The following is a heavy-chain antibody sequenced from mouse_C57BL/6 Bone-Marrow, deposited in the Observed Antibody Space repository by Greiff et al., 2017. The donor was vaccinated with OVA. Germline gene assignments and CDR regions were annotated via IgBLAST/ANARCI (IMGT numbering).Heavy chain of an antibody. CDR1: GFSFNTYA. J-gene: IGHJ2*01. CDR3: VLEVDY. Sequence: EVHLVESGGGLVQPKGSLKLSCAASGFSFNTYAMNWVRQAPGKGLEWVARIRSKSNNYATYYADSVTDRFTISRDDSENMHYLQMNNLKTEDTAMYCCVLEVDYWGQGTTLTVSS. CDR2: IRSKSNNYAT. V-gene: IGHV10-1*01.